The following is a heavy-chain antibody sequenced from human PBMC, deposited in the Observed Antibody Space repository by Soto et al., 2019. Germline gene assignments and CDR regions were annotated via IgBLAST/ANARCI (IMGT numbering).Heavy chain of an antibody. CDR2: ITHRGFT. Sequence: SETLSLTCAVYSGSISGYYWSWIRQSPGKVLEWIGEITHRGFTNYNPSLKSRVTMSADTSKNHFSLNLTSVTAADTAVYYCARFPFSTSSWSNPRYFDSWRQGTLVTVSS. CDR1: SGSISGYY. V-gene: IGHV4-34*01. J-gene: IGHJ4*02. D-gene: IGHD6-13*01. CDR3: ARFPFSTSSWSNPRYFDS.